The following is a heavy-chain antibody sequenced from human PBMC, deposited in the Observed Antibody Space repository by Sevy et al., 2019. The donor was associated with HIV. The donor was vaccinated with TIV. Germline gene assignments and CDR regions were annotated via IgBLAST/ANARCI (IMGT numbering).Heavy chain of an antibody. CDR2: ISGSGGST. CDR1: GFTFSSYA. Sequence: GGSLRLSCAASGFTFSSYAMSWVRQAPGKALEWVSAISGSGGSTYYADSVKGRFTISRDNSKNTLYLQMNSLRAEDTAVYYCAKDRSPAFGGVIALNGMDVWGQGTTVTVSS. D-gene: IGHD3-16*02. J-gene: IGHJ6*02. V-gene: IGHV3-23*01. CDR3: AKDRSPAFGGVIALNGMDV.